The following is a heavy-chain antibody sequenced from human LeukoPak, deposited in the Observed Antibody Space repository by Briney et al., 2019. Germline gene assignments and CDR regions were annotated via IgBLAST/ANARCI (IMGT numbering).Heavy chain of an antibody. CDR1: GGSISSGGYY. D-gene: IGHD2-15*01. J-gene: IGHJ4*02. Sequence: PSETLSLTCTVSGGSISSGGYYWSWIRQHPGKGLEWIGYIYYSGSTYYNPSLKSRVTISVDTSKNQFSLKLSSVTAADTAVYYCARGARSGGSYTFDYWGQGTLVTVSS. V-gene: IGHV4-31*03. CDR3: ARGARSGGSYTFDY. CDR2: IYYSGST.